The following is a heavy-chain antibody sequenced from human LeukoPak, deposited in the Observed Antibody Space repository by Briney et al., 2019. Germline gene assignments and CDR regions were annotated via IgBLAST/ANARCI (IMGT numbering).Heavy chain of an antibody. CDR3: ARVDYDYGDLFDY. CDR1: GFTFSSYS. V-gene: IGHV3-21*01. Sequence: GGSLRRSCAASGFTFSSYSMNWVRQAPGKGLEWVSSISSSSSYIYYADSVKGRFTISRDNAKNSLYLQMNSLRAEDTAVYYCARVDYDYGDLFDYWGQGTLVTVSS. D-gene: IGHD4-17*01. CDR2: ISSSSSYI. J-gene: IGHJ4*02.